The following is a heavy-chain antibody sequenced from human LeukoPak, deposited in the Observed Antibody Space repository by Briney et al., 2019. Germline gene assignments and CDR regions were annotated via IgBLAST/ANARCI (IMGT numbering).Heavy chain of an antibody. V-gene: IGHV4-39*07. CDR2: IYYTGNT. Sequence: SETLSLTCTVSGVSISSSYSYWGWIRQPPGMGLEWIGSIYYTGNTYYNASLKSQVSISIDTSKNQFSLKLSSVTAADTAVYYCARVPPYYYDSSGYSYYFDYWGQGTLVTVSS. CDR3: ARVPPYYYDSSGYSYYFDY. CDR1: GVSISSSYSY. J-gene: IGHJ4*02. D-gene: IGHD3-22*01.